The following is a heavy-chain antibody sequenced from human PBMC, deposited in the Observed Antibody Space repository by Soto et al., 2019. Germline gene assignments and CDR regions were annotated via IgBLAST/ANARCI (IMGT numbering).Heavy chain of an antibody. V-gene: IGHV3-30*18. CDR1: GFTFSSYG. D-gene: IGHD5-18*01. CDR3: EEDKAASVAGEYSYGSGGADHYNYYYHLDV. J-gene: IGHJ6*02. CDR2: ISYDGSNK. Sequence: GGSLRLSCAASGFTFSSYGMHWVRQAPGKGLEWVAVISYDGSNKYYADSVKGRFTISRDNSKNTLYLQMNSLRAEDTAVYYWEEDKAASVAGEYSYGSGGADHYNYYYHLDVWGQGTMVTVSS.